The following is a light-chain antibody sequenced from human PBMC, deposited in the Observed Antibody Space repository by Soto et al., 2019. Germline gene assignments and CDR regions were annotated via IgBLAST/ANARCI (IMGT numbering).Light chain of an antibody. CDR2: GAS. J-gene: IGKJ4*01. Sequence: LALDRGEKGTSSDRASQSVSNNYLAWYQQKPGQAPRLLIYGASTRVTGIPDMFIGSGSGKDFALTVSRLEPEDLAVYYGPRSVDSRTFDGGTMVDIK. CDR3: PRSVDSRT. CDR1: QSVSNNY. V-gene: IGKV3-20*01.